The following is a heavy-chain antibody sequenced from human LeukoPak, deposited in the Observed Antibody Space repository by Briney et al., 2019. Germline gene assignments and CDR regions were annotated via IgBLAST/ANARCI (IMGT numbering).Heavy chain of an antibody. CDR1: GFTFSSYG. CDR2: IRYDGSNK. CDR3: AKDGSLRSSSYGFDY. J-gene: IGHJ4*02. Sequence: GGSLRLSCAASGFTFSSYGMHWVRQAPGKGLEWVAFIRYDGSNKYYADSVEGRFTISRDNSKNTLYLQMNSLRAEDTAVYYCAKDGSLRSSSYGFDYWGQGTLVTVSS. V-gene: IGHV3-30*02. D-gene: IGHD6-13*01.